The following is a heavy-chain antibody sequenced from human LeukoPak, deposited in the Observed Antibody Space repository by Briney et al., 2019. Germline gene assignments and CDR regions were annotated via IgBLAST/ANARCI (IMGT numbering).Heavy chain of an antibody. CDR3: ARGTAAFDI. Sequence: GGSLRLSCAATGFTFSNYAIHWGRQAPGKGLEWVAFISDDGSRQHYADSVKGRFTISRDNAKNSLYLQMNSLRAEDTAVYYCARGTAAFDIWGQGTMVTVSS. J-gene: IGHJ3*02. D-gene: IGHD2-21*02. CDR2: ISDDGSRQ. V-gene: IGHV3-30-3*01. CDR1: GFTFSNYA.